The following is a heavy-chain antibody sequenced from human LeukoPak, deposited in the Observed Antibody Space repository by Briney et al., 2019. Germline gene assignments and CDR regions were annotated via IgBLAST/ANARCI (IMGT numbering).Heavy chain of an antibody. J-gene: IGHJ4*02. D-gene: IGHD3-9*01. V-gene: IGHV1-18*01. CDR2: ISAYNDNT. CDR1: GYTFTSYG. CDR3: ARVHYDILTGYSYFDY. Sequence: ASVKVSCKASGYTFTSYGISWVRQAPGQGLEWMGWISAYNDNTNYAQKLQGRVTMTTDTSTSTAYMELRSLRSDDTAVYYCARVHYDILTGYSYFDYRGQGTLVTVSS.